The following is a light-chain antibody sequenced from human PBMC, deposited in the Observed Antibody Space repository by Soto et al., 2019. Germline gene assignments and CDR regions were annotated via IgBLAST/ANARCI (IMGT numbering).Light chain of an antibody. J-gene: IGKJ1*01. CDR1: QSVSSN. V-gene: IGKV3-15*01. Sequence: EIVITQSPATLSGSPGERATLSCRASQSVSSNLAWYQQKPGQAPRLLIYGASTRATGIPARFSGSGSGTEFTLTISSLXSEDFAVYYGQQYNNWPPWTFGQGTKVDIK. CDR2: GAS. CDR3: QQYNNWPPWT.